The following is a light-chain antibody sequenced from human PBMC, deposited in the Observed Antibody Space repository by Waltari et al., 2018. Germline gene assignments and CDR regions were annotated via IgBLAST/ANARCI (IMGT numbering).Light chain of an antibody. CDR3: CSYAGDFTYV. CDR1: ISVVGGYNH. J-gene: IGLJ1*01. CDR2: DVN. V-gene: IGLV2-11*01. Sequence: QSALTQPRSVSGSPGQSVPLSCTGNISVVGGYNHTPWYQQHPGETPRLMISDVNKRPSGVPDRFSGSKSGNTASLTISVLQAEDEADYYCCSYAGDFTYVFGTGTKVTVL.